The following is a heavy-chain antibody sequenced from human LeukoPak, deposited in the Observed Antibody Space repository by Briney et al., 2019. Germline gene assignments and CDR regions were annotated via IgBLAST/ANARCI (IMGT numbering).Heavy chain of an antibody. CDR3: VRHYYASGTAKGYFQH. V-gene: IGHV4-59*01. Sequence: PWETLSLTCAVSGASLSSYYWSWIRQPPGAGPEWIGYIYYTGSTNYNPSLKSRVTISLDSSTNQFSLNLNSLTTADTAVYYCVRHYYASGTAKGYFQHWGQGTLVTVSS. CDR2: IYYTGST. D-gene: IGHD3-10*01. CDR1: GASLSSYY. J-gene: IGHJ1*01.